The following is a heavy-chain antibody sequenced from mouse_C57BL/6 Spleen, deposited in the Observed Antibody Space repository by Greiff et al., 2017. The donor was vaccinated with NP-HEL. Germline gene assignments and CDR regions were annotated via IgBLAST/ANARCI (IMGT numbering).Heavy chain of an antibody. CDR1: GFTFSDYG. V-gene: IGHV5-17*01. D-gene: IGHD1-1*01. J-gene: IGHJ3*01. CDR2: ISRGSSTI. CDR3: ARASYHTLWGFAY. Sequence: EVKLMESGGGLVKPGGSLKLSCAASGFTFSDYGMHWVRQAPEKGLEWVAYISRGSSTIYYAATVQGRFTISRDNSTNTLFLQMTSLRSEDTDTDYCARASYHTLWGFAYWGQGTLVTVAA.